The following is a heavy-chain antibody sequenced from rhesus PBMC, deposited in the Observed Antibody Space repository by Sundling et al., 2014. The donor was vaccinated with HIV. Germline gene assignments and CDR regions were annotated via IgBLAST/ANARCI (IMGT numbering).Heavy chain of an antibody. CDR1: DGSFSGYN. Sequence: QVQLQESDPGLVKPSETLSLTCAVSDGSFSGYNWGWIRQSPGKGLEYIGYISDNSGITNYSPSLKSRVTISRDTSKKQFSLKLSSVTAADTAVYYCARGKIYYDRGYATGRCFDYWGQGVLVTVSS. V-gene: IGHV4-165*01. CDR3: ARGKIYYDRGYATGRCFDY. D-gene: IGHD3-28*01. CDR2: ISDNSGIT. J-gene: IGHJ4*01.